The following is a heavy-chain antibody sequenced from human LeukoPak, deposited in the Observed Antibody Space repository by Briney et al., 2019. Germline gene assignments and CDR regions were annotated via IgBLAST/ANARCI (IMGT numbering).Heavy chain of an antibody. D-gene: IGHD1-1*01. J-gene: IGHJ4*02. CDR3: AKDRETTSSGTFDY. CDR2: IAEDGSNE. V-gene: IGHV3-30*18. Sequence: GGSLRLSCAASGFTFSSYGMHCARQAPGKGLEWVAFIAEDGSNEKYTDSVKGRFTISRDNSNNTLYLRMNSLRAEDTGVYYCAKDRETTSSGTFDYWGQGTLVTVFS. CDR1: GFTFSSYG.